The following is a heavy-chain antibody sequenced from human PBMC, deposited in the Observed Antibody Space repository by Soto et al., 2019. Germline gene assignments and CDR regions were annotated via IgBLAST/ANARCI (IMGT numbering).Heavy chain of an antibody. Sequence: QVQLVQSGADVKKPGASVKVSCKASGYTFSDYGVSWVRQAPGQGLEWMGWIISKNGNTNFAQKFRGRVTMTTDPSTSNVYMELRSLRPDDTAVYYCAREPPETPPDYWGQGTLVTVSS. J-gene: IGHJ4*02. CDR1: GYTFSDYG. CDR3: AREPPETPPDY. CDR2: IISKNGNT. V-gene: IGHV1-18*01.